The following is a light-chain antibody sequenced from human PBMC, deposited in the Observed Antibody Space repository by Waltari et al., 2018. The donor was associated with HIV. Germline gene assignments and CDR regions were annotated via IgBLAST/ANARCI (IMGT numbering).Light chain of an antibody. Sequence: DIQMTPSPSSLSASVGDRVTITCRASQNINSYLNWYQQKPGKAPKLLISAASSLQSGVPSGFSGSGSGTDFTLTINSLQPEDFATYYCQQSYSTPRTFGQGTKVEMK. CDR1: QNINSY. CDR2: AAS. CDR3: QQSYSTPRT. J-gene: IGKJ1*01. V-gene: IGKV1-39*01.